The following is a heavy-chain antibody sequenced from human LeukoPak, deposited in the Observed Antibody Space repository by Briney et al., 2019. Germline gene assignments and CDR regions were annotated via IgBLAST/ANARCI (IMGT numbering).Heavy chain of an antibody. V-gene: IGHV1-69-2*01. CDR3: ATGFLPPAIVIYYYYYFDV. CDR1: GYTFTDSY. Sequence: GASVKLSCSASGYTFTDSYINWLQQAPGRGLEWMGRVDPEDGETLYAEKFQDRVTISADTSRNTAYMEVSSLRFEDTAVYYCATGFLPPAIVIYYYYYFDVWGKGTTVTVSS. J-gene: IGHJ6*03. D-gene: IGHD2-2*02. CDR2: VDPEDGET.